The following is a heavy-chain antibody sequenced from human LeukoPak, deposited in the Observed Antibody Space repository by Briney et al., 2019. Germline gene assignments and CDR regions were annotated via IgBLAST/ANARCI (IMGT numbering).Heavy chain of an antibody. J-gene: IGHJ4*02. D-gene: IGHD2-2*03. CDR3: SVDIGDY. CDR2: IRSKAYDETT. Sequence: PGGSLRLSCTTSGFTFGDYTMTWVRQAPGKGLEWVGFIRSKAYDETTDYAASVKGRFIISRDDSKSIAYLQMNSLKSDDTAVYYCSVDIGDYWGQGTLVTVSS. CDR1: GFTFGDYT. V-gene: IGHV3-49*04.